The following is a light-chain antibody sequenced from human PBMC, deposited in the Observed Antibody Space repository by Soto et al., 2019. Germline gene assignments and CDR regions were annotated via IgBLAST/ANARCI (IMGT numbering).Light chain of an antibody. CDR2: KAS. CDR3: QQYSSYST. J-gene: IGKJ4*01. CDR1: QSVSSW. V-gene: IGKV1-5*03. Sequence: DIQMTQSPSTLSASVGDRVTITCRASQSVSSWLAWYQQKPGKAPKLLIYKASSLRSGVPSRFSGSGSGTEFTLTISSLQPDDFATYYCQQYSSYSTFGGGTKVEIK.